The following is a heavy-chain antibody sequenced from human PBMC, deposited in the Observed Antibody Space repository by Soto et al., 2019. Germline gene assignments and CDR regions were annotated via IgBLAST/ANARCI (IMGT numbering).Heavy chain of an antibody. CDR3: AKVLGTSGGVGYYYGMDV. CDR1: GFTLCSYA. V-gene: IGHV3-23*01. J-gene: IGHJ6*02. CDR2: ISGSGGST. D-gene: IGHD2-2*01. Sequence: GSLRLSFAASGFTLCSYAMSWVPQAPGKGLEWGSAISGSGGSTYYADSVKGRFTISRDNSKNTLYLQMNSLRAEDTAVFYFAKVLGTSGGVGYYYGMDVWGQGTTVTVP.